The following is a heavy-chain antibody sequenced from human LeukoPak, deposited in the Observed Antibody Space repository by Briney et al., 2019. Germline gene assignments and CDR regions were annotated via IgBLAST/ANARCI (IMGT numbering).Heavy chain of an antibody. CDR2: IKQDGSEK. Sequence: GGSLRLSCAASGFTFSNYWMTWFRQTPGKGLEWVGNIKQDGSEKYYVDSVKGRFTISRDNAKNSLYLQMNSLRAEDTAVYYCARDGNYGSGTYRSSTPNYFDYWGQGTVVTVSS. J-gene: IGHJ4*02. CDR1: GFTFSNYW. D-gene: IGHD3-10*01. CDR3: ARDGNYGSGTYRSSTPNYFDY. V-gene: IGHV3-7*01.